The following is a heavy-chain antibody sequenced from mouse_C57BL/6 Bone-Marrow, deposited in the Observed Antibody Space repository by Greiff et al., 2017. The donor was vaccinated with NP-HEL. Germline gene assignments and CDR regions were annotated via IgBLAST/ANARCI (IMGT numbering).Heavy chain of an antibody. J-gene: IGHJ2*01. Sequence: VKLQESGAELARPGASVKLSCKASGYTFTSYGISWVKQRTGQGLEWIGEIYPRSGHTYYNEKFKGKATLTADKSSSTAYMELRSLTSEDSAVYFCARWGYWGQGTTLTVSS. CDR2: IYPRSGHT. CDR1: GYTFTSYG. V-gene: IGHV1-81*01. CDR3: ARWGY.